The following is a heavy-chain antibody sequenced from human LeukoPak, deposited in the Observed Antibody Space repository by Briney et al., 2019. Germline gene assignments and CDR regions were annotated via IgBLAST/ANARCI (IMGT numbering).Heavy chain of an antibody. CDR1: DGSFNDYC. CDR3: ARGPYSGYGRFDY. CDR2: INHSGRT. D-gene: IGHD5-12*01. J-gene: IGHJ4*02. Sequence: SETLSLTCGVYDGSFNDYCWSWVRQPPGKGVEWIGEINHSGRTNYNPSLTSRVTISVDTSKNQFSLKLTSVTAADTAVYYCARGPYSGYGRFDYWGQGTLVAVSS. V-gene: IGHV4-34*01.